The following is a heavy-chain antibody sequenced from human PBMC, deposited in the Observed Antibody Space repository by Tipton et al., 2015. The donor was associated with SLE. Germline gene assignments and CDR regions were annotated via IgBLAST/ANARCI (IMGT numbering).Heavy chain of an antibody. CDR3: AREDDGTTNFDY. J-gene: IGHJ4*02. Sequence: SLRLSCAASGFTFSSYSMNWVRQAPGKGLEWVSSISSSSSYIYYADSVKGRFTISRDNAKNSLYLQMNSLGAEDTAVYYCAREDDGTTNFDYWGQGTLVTVSS. D-gene: IGHD1-7*01. CDR2: ISSSSSYI. V-gene: IGHV3-21*01. CDR1: GFTFSSYS.